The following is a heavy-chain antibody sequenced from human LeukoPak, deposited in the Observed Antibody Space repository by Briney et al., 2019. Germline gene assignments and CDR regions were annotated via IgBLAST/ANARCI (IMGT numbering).Heavy chain of an antibody. V-gene: IGHV4-38-2*02. CDR3: AGRYYYGSGSSYYYYMDV. CDR1: GYSISSGYY. Sequence: SETLSLTCNVSGYSISSGYYWGWIRQPPGKGLEWIGSIYHSGITYYNSSLKSRVTISVDTSKNQFSLKLSSVTAADTALYYCAGRYYYGSGSSYYYYMDVWGKGTTVTISS. J-gene: IGHJ6*03. CDR2: IYHSGIT. D-gene: IGHD3-10*01.